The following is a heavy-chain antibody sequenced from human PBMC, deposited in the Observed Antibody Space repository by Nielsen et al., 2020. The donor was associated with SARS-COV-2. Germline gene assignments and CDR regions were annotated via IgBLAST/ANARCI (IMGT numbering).Heavy chain of an antibody. V-gene: IGHV3-74*01. Sequence: WIRQPPGKGLVWVSRINSDGSSTSYADSVKGRFTISRDNSKNTLYLQMNSLRAEDTAVYYCARLSVGWELRPGFDYWGQGTLVTVSS. CDR3: ARLSVGWELRPGFDY. J-gene: IGHJ4*02. CDR2: INSDGSST. D-gene: IGHD1-26*01.